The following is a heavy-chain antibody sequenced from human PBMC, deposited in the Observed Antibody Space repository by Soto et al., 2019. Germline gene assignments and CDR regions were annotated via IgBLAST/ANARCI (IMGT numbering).Heavy chain of an antibody. D-gene: IGHD3-22*01. J-gene: IGHJ3*02. Sequence: EVQLVESGGGLVKPGGSLRLSCAASGFTFSSYSMNWVRQAPGKGLEWVSSISSSSSYIYYADSVKGRFTISRDNAKNSLYLQRNSLRAEDTAVYYCARDTNYYDSSGYYGGGAFDSWGQGTMVTVSS. CDR3: ARDTNYYDSSGYYGGGAFDS. V-gene: IGHV3-21*01. CDR1: GFTFSSYS. CDR2: ISSSSSYI.